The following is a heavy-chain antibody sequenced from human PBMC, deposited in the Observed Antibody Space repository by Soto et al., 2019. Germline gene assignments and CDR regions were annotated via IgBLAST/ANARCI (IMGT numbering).Heavy chain of an antibody. Sequence: GSLRLSCAASGFTFSSYSMNWVRQAPGKGLEWVSSISSSSSYIYYADSVKGRFTISRDNAKNSLYLQMNSLRAEDTAVYYCAREEKKSYYDSSGYYSHWGQGTLVTAPQ. CDR1: GFTFSSYS. J-gene: IGHJ4*02. D-gene: IGHD3-22*01. V-gene: IGHV3-21*01. CDR2: ISSSSSYI. CDR3: AREEKKSYYDSSGYYSH.